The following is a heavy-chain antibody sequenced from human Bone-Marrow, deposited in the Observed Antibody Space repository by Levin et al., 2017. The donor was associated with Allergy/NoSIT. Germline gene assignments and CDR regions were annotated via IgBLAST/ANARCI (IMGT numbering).Heavy chain of an antibody. Sequence: GESLKISCEASEFTFSNFWMHWVRQAPGKGLVWVARISDDERTTTYADSVKGRFTISRDNAKNVLFLEMDSLRVDDTALYYCLRVLASYGGSSGYDRRDDAYGVWGKGTMVTVSS. J-gene: IGHJ3*01. CDR2: ISDDERTT. V-gene: IGHV3-74*03. D-gene: IGHD3-22*01. CDR3: LRVLASYGGSSGYDRRDDAYGV. CDR1: EFTFSNFW.